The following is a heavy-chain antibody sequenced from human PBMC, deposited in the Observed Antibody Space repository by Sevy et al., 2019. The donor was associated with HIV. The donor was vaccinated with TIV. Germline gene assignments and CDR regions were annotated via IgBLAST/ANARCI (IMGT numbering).Heavy chain of an antibody. CDR2: ISYDGMNK. Sequence: GGSLRLSCAGSGFTFNRYDMHWLRQAPGKGLEWVAAISYDGMNKKYADSVKGRFTISRDNSKNTQYLEMNSLSFEDTAIYYCATSLGAAGQSQDNWFDPWGQGTQVTVSS. V-gene: IGHV3-30*03. J-gene: IGHJ5*02. CDR1: GFTFNRYD. D-gene: IGHD6-13*01. CDR3: ATSLGAAGQSQDNWFDP.